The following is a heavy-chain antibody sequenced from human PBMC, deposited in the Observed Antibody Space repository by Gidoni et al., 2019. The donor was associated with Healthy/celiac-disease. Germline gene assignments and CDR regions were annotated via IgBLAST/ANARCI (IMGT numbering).Heavy chain of an antibody. J-gene: IGHJ4*02. CDR2: IYYSGST. Sequence: QVQLQESGPGLVKPSETLSLTCTVSGGPISSYYWSWIRQPPGKGLEWIGYIYYSGSTNYNPSLKSRVTISVDTSKNQFSLKLSSVTAADTAVYYCARESPVDTAMVDYWGQGTLVTVSS. V-gene: IGHV4-59*01. D-gene: IGHD5-18*01. CDR3: ARESPVDTAMVDY. CDR1: GGPISSYY.